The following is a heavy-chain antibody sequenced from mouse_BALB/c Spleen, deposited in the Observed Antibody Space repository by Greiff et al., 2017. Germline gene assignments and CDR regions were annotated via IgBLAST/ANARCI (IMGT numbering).Heavy chain of an antibody. CDR3: APIYDGDAMDY. Sequence: VMLVESGPGLVAPSQSLSITCTVSGFSLTSYGVSWVRQPPGKGLEWLGVIWGDGSTNYHSALISRLSISKDNSKSQVFLKMNSLQTDDTAMYYCAPIYDGDAMDYWGQGTSVTVSS. D-gene: IGHD2-3*01. J-gene: IGHJ4*01. CDR1: GFSLTSYG. V-gene: IGHV2-3*01. CDR2: IWGDGST.